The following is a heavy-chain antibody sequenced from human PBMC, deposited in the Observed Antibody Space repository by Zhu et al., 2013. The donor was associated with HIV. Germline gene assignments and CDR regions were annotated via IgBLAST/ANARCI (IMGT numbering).Heavy chain of an antibody. J-gene: IGHJ4*02. CDR1: GYTFTSYG. D-gene: IGHD3-10*01. CDR2: ISVYNGNT. Sequence: QVQLVQSGAEVKKPGASVKVSCKASGYTFTSYGISWVRQAPGQGLEWMGWISVYNGNTNYAQNLQGRVTMSTDTSTSTAYMELRSLRSDDTAVYYCARDTLWFGESTSLGYWGQGTLVTVSS. CDR3: ARDTLWFGESTSLGY. V-gene: IGHV1-18*01.